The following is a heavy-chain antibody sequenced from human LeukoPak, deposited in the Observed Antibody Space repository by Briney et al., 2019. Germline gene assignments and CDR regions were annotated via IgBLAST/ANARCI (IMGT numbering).Heavy chain of an antibody. D-gene: IGHD4-17*01. CDR1: GFTFSSYW. J-gene: IGHJ4*02. CDR2: INSDGSST. Sequence: PGGSLRLSCAASGFTFSSYWMHWVRQAPGKGLVWVSRINSDGSSTTYADSVKGRFTISRDNAKNTLYLQMNSLRAEDTAVYYCAKDGDYGTQNFDYWGQGTLVTVSS. CDR3: AKDGDYGTQNFDY. V-gene: IGHV3-74*01.